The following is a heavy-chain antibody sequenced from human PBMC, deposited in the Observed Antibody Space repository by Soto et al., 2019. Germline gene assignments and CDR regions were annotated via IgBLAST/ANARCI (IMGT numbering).Heavy chain of an antibody. J-gene: IGHJ4*02. CDR3: AHAYGGRSLY. Sequence: QITLKESGPTLVKPTQTLTLTCTFSGFSLTTDRVGVGWIRQPPGEALEWLAVIYWADSKTYRPSLESRLTITKDTSKNQVALTMTNMASLDTATYYCAHAYGGRSLYWGQGTLVTVSS. V-gene: IGHV2-5*02. CDR2: IYWADSK. D-gene: IGHD1-26*01. CDR1: GFSLTTDRVG.